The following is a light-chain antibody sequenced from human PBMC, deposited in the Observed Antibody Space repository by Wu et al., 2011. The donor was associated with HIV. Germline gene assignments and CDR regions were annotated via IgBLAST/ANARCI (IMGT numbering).Light chain of an antibody. CDR1: QSVRNR. J-gene: IGKJ2*01. V-gene: IGKV3-20*01. CDR2: DAS. CDR3: QQYGSSPYT. Sequence: VVLTQSPGTLSLSPGDRATLSCRASQSVRNRLAWYQQRPGQPPRLLIYDASNRATGVPARFSGSGSGTDFTLTISSLEPGDFAVYYCQQYGSSPYTFGQGTKLEIK.